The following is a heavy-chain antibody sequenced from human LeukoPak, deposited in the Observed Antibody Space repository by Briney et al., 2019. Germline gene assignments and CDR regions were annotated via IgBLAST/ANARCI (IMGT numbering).Heavy chain of an antibody. D-gene: IGHD5-12*01. CDR3: ARDRRVATTRSNPLGY. Sequence: PGGSLRLSCAASGFTFSSYAMHWVRQAPGKGLEWVAVISYDGSNKYYADSVKGRFTISRDNSKNPLYLQMNSLRAEDTAVYYCARDRRVATTRSNPLGYWGQGTLVTVSS. CDR2: ISYDGSNK. CDR1: GFTFSSYA. V-gene: IGHV3-30-3*01. J-gene: IGHJ4*02.